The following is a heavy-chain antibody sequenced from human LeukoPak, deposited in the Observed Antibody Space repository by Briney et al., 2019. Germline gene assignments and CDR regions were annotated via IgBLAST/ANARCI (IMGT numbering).Heavy chain of an antibody. CDR2: IYYGGST. D-gene: IGHD2-2*01. CDR1: GGSISSSTYY. Sequence: SETLSLTCTVSGGSISSSTYYWGWIRQPPGKGLEWIGNIYYGGSTFYNPSLKSRVTISLDTSKNQFSLKLSSVTAADAAVYFCARQCSSTSCYSYWGQGTLVTVSS. V-gene: IGHV4-39*01. CDR3: ARQCSSTSCYSY. J-gene: IGHJ4*02.